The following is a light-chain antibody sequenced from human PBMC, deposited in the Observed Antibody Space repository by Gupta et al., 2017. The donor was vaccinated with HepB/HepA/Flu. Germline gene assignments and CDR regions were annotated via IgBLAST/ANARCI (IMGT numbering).Light chain of an antibody. CDR3: SSYTSSSTVV. CDR2: DVS. V-gene: IGLV2-14*03. J-gene: IGLJ2*01. Sequence: QSALTQPASVSGSPGQSITISCTGTNSDVGGYNYVSWYQQHPGKAPKLIIYDVSNRPLGVSNRFSGSKSGNTASLTISGLQAEDEADYYCSSYTSSSTVVFGGGTKLTVL. CDR1: NSDVGGYNY.